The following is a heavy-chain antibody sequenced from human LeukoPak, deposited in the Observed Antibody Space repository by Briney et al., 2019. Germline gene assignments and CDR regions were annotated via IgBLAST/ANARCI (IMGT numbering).Heavy chain of an antibody. D-gene: IGHD1-20*01. CDR3: ARYLTGALRWFDP. CDR1: GGTFSSYT. J-gene: IGHJ5*02. CDR2: IIPILGIA. Sequence: SVKVSCKASGGTFSSYTISWVRQAPGQGLEWMGRIIPILGIANYAQKFQGRVTITADKSTSTAYMELSSLRSEDTAVYYCARYLTGALRWFDPWGQGTLVTVSS. V-gene: IGHV1-69*02.